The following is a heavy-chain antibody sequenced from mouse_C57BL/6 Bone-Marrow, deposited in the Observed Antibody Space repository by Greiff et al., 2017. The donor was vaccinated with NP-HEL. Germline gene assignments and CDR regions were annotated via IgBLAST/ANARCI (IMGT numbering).Heavy chain of an antibody. J-gene: IGHJ3*01. CDR1: GYTFTGYW. Sequence: VQLQESGAELMKPGASVKLSCKATGYTFTGYWIEWVKQRPGHGLEWIGEILPGSGSTNYNEKLKGKATFTSDTSSNTAYMQLSSLTPEDSAIYYCAREGPYDGGPEFAYWGQGTLVTVSA. CDR3: AREGPYDGGPEFAY. V-gene: IGHV1-9*01. CDR2: ILPGSGST. D-gene: IGHD2-12*01.